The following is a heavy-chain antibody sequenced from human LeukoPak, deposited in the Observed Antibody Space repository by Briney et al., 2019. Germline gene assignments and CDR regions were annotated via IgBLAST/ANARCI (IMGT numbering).Heavy chain of an antibody. CDR2: INHSGST. V-gene: IGHV4-34*01. D-gene: IGHD6-19*01. CDR3: ARGRGSSGWYRGGDYFDY. J-gene: IGHJ4*02. CDR1: GGSFSGYY. Sequence: SETLSLTCAVSGGSFSGYYWSWIRQPPGKGLEWIGEINHSGSTNYNPSLKSRVTISVDTSKNQFSLKLSSVTAADTAVYYCARGRGSSGWYRGGDYFDYWGQGTLVTVSS.